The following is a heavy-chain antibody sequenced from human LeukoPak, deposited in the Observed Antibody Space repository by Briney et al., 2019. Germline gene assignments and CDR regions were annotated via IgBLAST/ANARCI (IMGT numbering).Heavy chain of an antibody. V-gene: IGHV3-74*01. CDR3: ARDPVLDDYGGSSPY. Sequence: GGSLRLSCAASGFTFSSYWMHWVRQAPGKGLVWVSRINTDGSSTTYADSVKGRFTISRDNAKNTLYLQMNSLRAEDTSVYYCARDPVLDDYGGSSPYWGQGTLVTVSS. CDR1: GFTFSSYW. CDR2: INTDGSST. D-gene: IGHD4-23*01. J-gene: IGHJ4*02.